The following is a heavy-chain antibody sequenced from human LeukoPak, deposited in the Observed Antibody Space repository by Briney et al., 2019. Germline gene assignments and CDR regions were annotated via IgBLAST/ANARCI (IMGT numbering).Heavy chain of an antibody. CDR3: AKYGACDPYFDF. D-gene: IGHD4-17*01. CDR2: IIASGVPI. V-gene: IGHV3-23*01. CDR1: GLTFSNYG. Sequence: GGSLRLSCAASGLTFSNYGMAWVRQAPGKGLEWVSSIIASGVPIYNAASVKGRFTISRDNSRNTLYLQLNSLSAEDTALYYCAKYGACDPYFDFWGHGTLVTVSS. J-gene: IGHJ4*01.